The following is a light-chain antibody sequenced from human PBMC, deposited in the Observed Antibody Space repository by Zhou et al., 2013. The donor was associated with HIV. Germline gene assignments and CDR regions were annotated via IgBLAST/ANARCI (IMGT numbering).Light chain of an antibody. CDR1: QSVSSNS. CDR3: QQFET. Sequence: EIVLTQSPGTLALSPGQRATLSCRASQSVSSNSLAWYQQKPGRAPRLLLYDTSKRATGTPDRFGGGGSGTDFTLTISRLQPEDFAVYYCQQFETFGQGTKLEI. V-gene: IGKV3-20*01. J-gene: IGKJ2*01. CDR2: DTS.